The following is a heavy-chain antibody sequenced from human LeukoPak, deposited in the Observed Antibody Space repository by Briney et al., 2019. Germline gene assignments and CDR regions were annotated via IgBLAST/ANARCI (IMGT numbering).Heavy chain of an antibody. CDR2: IYHSGST. CDR1: GGSISSSNW. Sequence: PSETLSLTCAVSGGSISSSNWWSWVRQPPGKGLEWIGEIYHSGSTNYNPSLKSRVTISVDKSKNQFSLKLSSVTAADTAVYYCARVMHCSGGSCYNDASDIWGQGTMVTVSS. CDR3: ARVMHCSGGSCYNDASDI. D-gene: IGHD2-15*01. J-gene: IGHJ3*02. V-gene: IGHV4-4*02.